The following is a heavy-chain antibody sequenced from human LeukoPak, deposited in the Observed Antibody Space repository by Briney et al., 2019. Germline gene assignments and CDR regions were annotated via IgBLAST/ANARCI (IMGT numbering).Heavy chain of an antibody. V-gene: IGHV3-30*02. Sequence: GGSLRLSCAASGFTFSSYGMHWVRQVPGKGLEWVAFIRYDGSNKYYADSVKGRFTISRDNSKNTLYLQMNSLRAEDTAVYYCAKSPYYYDSSGYSTPPDYWGQGTLVTVSS. CDR1: GFTFSSYG. J-gene: IGHJ4*02. CDR2: IRYDGSNK. D-gene: IGHD3-22*01. CDR3: AKSPYYYDSSGYSTPPDY.